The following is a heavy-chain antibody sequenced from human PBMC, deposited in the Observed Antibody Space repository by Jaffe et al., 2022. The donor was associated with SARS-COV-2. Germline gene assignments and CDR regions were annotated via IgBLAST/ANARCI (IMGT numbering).Heavy chain of an antibody. V-gene: IGHV7-4-1*02. CDR1: GYTFTHYG. D-gene: IGHD2-21*02. J-gene: IGHJ4*02. Sequence: QVQLVQSGSELKKPGASVKVSCKASGYTFTHYGINWVRQAPGQGLEWMGWINTHTGNPTYAQAFTGRFVFSLDTSVSSAYLQISSLMAEDTAVYYCARDFGCGGDCSSFDYWGQGTLVTVSS. CDR2: INTHTGNP. CDR3: ARDFGCGGDCSSFDY.